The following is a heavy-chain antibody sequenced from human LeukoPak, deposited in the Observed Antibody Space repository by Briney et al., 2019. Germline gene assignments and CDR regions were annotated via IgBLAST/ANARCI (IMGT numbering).Heavy chain of an antibody. CDR1: GFALSSHW. CDR3: ARNNGMDV. Sequence: GGSLRLSCAASGFALSSHWMTWVRQVPGRGPEWAANANRDGSETYYLDSVKGRFTISKDNAKNSLYLQMNSLRAEDTALYHCARNNGMDVWGQGTTVIVSS. CDR2: ANRDGSET. V-gene: IGHV3-7*03. J-gene: IGHJ6*02.